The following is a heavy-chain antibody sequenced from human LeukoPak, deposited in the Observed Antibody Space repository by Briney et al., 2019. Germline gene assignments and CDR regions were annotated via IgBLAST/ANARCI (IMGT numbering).Heavy chain of an antibody. J-gene: IGHJ4*02. CDR1: GGSISSGGYS. CDR3: ARDSDSSGYYDY. V-gene: IGHV4-30-4*07. CDR2: IYYSGST. Sequence: PSETLSLTCAVSGGSISSGGYSWSWIRQPPGKGLEWIGYIYYSGSTYYNPSLKSRVTISVDTSKNQFSLKLSSVTAADTAVYYCARDSDSSGYYDYWGQGTLVTVSS. D-gene: IGHD3-22*01.